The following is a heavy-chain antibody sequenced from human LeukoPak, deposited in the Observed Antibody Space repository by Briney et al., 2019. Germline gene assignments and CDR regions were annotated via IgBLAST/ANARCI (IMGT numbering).Heavy chain of an antibody. CDR2: IDPNSGGT. V-gene: IGHV1-2*02. D-gene: IGHD2-15*01. CDR1: GYTFTGYY. CDR3: ARERVVAATPIYYYYGMDV. Sequence: GASVKVSCKASGYTFTGYYMHWVRQAPGQGLEWMGWIDPNSGGTNYAQKFQGRVTMTRDTSISTVYMELSSLRSEDTAVYYWARERVVAATPIYYYYGMDVWGQGTTVTVSS. J-gene: IGHJ6*02.